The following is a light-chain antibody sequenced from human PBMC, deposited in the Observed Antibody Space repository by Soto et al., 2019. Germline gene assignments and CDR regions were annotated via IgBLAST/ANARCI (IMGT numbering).Light chain of an antibody. V-gene: IGLV1-51*01. CDR3: GVWDSRLTTYV. Sequence: QSVLTQPPSVSAAPGQKVTISCSGSSSNIGNFYVSWYQQLPGTVPKLLIYDSDKRPSEIPDRFSGSKSGTSATLGITGLQTGDEADHYCGVWDSRLTTYVFGTGTKVTVL. J-gene: IGLJ1*01. CDR1: SSNIGNFY. CDR2: DSD.